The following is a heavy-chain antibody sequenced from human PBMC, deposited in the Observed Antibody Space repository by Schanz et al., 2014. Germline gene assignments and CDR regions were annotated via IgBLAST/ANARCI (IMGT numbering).Heavy chain of an antibody. CDR3: ARGGPAYYFDD. J-gene: IGHJ4*02. Sequence: EVQLVESGGGLVKPGGSLRLSCAASGFIVRSNYMTWVRQAPGKGLEWVSFIYIGGNTYYADSVKGRFTISRDNSKNTVYIQMNSLRAEDTAVYYCARGGPAYYFDDWGQGTLVTVSS. V-gene: IGHV3-66*01. CDR1: GFIVRSNY. CDR2: IYIGGNT.